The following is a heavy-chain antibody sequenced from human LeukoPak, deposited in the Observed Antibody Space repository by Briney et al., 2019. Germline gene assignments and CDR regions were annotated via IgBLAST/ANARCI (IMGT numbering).Heavy chain of an antibody. CDR2: IFHGGNT. CDR1: GYSISSGFH. Sequence: SETLSLTCAVSGYSISSGFHWGWLRQSPGKGLEWIGSIFHGGNTYYNPSLKSRVTISVDTSVNQFSLRVTSVTAADTAVYYCARTRYCSGATCYSPELFDSWGQGTLVTVSS. V-gene: IGHV4-38-2*01. D-gene: IGHD2-15*01. CDR3: ARTRYCSGATCYSPELFDS. J-gene: IGHJ4*02.